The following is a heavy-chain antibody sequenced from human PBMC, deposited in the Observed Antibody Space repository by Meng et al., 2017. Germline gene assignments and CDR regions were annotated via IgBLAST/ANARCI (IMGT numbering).Heavy chain of an antibody. CDR1: GYNFPDYY. CDR2: INPKSGDT. CDR3: TMVRGVSTIAMFWFDP. Sequence: QVQLVQSGVEVKKPGASVKVSCKPSGYNFPDYYIHWVRRAPGQGLEWMGRINPKSGDTHYAQKFQARVTMTGDTSISTAYMELSGLRSDDTAVYYCTMVRGVSTIAMFWFDPWGQGTLVTVSS. D-gene: IGHD3-10*01. V-gene: IGHV1-2*06. J-gene: IGHJ5*02.